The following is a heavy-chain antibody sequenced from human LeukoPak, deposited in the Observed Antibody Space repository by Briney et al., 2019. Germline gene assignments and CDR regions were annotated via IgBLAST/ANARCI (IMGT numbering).Heavy chain of an antibody. CDR3: AREIRIVGAMARGYWFDP. Sequence: SETLSLTCTVSGGSISSGGYYWSWIRQHPGKGLEWIGYIYYSGSTYYNPSLKSRVTISVDTSKNQFSLKLSSVTAADTAVYYCAREIRIVGAMARGYWFDPWGQGTLVTVSS. CDR1: GGSISSGGYY. CDR2: IYYSGST. D-gene: IGHD1-26*01. J-gene: IGHJ5*02. V-gene: IGHV4-31*03.